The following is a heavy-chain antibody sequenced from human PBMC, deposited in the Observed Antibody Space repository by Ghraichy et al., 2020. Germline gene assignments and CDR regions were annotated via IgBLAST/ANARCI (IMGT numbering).Heavy chain of an antibody. D-gene: IGHD6-19*01. CDR1: GFTFSSYE. Sequence: GGSLRLSCAASGFTFSSYEMNWVRQAPGKGLEWVSYINSSGYITYYADSVKGRFTISRDNAKNSLYLQMNSLRAEDTAVYYCARWQWLDYWGQGTLVTVSS. CDR2: INSSGYIT. CDR3: ARWQWLDY. J-gene: IGHJ4*02. V-gene: IGHV3-48*03.